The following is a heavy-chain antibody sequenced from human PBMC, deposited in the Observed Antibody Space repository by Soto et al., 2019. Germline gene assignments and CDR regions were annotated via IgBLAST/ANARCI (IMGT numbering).Heavy chain of an antibody. V-gene: IGHV3-9*01. D-gene: IGHD3-22*01. CDR3: TKGRSALTVVSNWFGP. CDR1: GFTFEDHA. CDR2: INWNSGIT. J-gene: IGHJ5*02. Sequence: EVRLVESGGGLVQPGKSLKLSCVAIGFTFEDHAMHWIRQVPGKGLEWVAGINWNSGITGYADSVKGRFTISRDNANNSLHLEMNSLKSEDTALYYCTKGRSALTVVSNWFGPWGQGTPVTVSS.